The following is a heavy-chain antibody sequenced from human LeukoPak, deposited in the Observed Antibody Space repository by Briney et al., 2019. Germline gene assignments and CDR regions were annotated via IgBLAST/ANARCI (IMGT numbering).Heavy chain of an antibody. CDR1: GFTFSTYA. Sequence: GGSLRLSCAASGFTFSTYAMSWVRQAPGKGLEWVSTINGGGASTYYADSVKGRFTISRDTYKNTLYLQMNSLRAEDTAVYYCAKLDDCSITSCSDYWGQGTLVTVSS. D-gene: IGHD2-2*01. CDR2: INGGGAST. V-gene: IGHV3-23*01. J-gene: IGHJ4*02. CDR3: AKLDDCSITSCSDY.